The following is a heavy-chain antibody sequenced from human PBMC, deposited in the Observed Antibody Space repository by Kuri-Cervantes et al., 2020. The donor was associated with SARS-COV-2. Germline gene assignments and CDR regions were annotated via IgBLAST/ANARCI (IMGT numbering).Heavy chain of an antibody. V-gene: IGHV4-59*01. D-gene: IGHD6-13*01. CDR2: IYYSGST. J-gene: IGHJ4*02. CDR3: ARDLTPTAAGRT. Sequence: ESLKISCTVSGGSISSYYWSWIRQPPGKGLEWIGYIYYSGSTNYNPSLKSRVTISVDTSKNQFSLKLSSVTAADTAVYYCARDLTPTAAGRTWGQGTLVTVSS. CDR1: GGSISSYY.